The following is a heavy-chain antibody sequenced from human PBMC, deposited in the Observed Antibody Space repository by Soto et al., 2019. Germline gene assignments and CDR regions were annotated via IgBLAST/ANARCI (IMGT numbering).Heavy chain of an antibody. J-gene: IGHJ4*02. CDR1: GYTFTNYY. V-gene: IGHV1-46*04. CDR3: ARGLDEQGVRAFDY. D-gene: IGHD1-1*01. Sequence: QVQLVQSGAGVKKPGASVQVSCKASGYTFTNYYIHWVRQAPGQGLEWMGIINPSGGRTTYAQKLQGRVTMTMDTSTNIVYMEVNSMRSEDTAVYYCARGLDEQGVRAFDYWGQGSLVTFSS. CDR2: INPSGGRT.